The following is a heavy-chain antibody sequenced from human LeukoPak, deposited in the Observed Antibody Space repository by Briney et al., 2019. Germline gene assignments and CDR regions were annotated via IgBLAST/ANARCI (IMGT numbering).Heavy chain of an antibody. D-gene: IGHD4-17*01. Sequence: GGSLRLSCAASAFTFSDYAMTWVRQAPGKGLEWVSGTSAGDGSRHYADSVKGRFTISRDNSKSTLYLQMNSLRAEDTAVYYCAKGSATVIDYWGQGTLVTVPS. CDR3: AKGSATVIDY. J-gene: IGHJ4*02. CDR1: AFTFSDYA. CDR2: TSAGDGSR. V-gene: IGHV3-23*01.